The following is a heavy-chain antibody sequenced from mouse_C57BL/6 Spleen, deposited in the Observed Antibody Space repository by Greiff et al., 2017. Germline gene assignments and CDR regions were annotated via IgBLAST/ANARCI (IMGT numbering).Heavy chain of an antibody. CDR1: GYTFTSYW. CDR3: ARPHYYGSSSYWYFDV. D-gene: IGHD1-1*01. V-gene: IGHV1-69*01. Sequence: VQLQQPGAELVMPGASVKLSCKASGYTFTSYWMHWVKQRPGQGLEWIGEIDPSDSYTNYNQKFKGKSTLTVDKSSSTAYMQLSSLTSEDSAVYYCARPHYYGSSSYWYFDVWGTGTTVTVSS. J-gene: IGHJ1*03. CDR2: IDPSDSYT.